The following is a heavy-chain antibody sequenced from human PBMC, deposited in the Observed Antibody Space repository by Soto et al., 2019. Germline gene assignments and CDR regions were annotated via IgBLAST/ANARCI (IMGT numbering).Heavy chain of an antibody. D-gene: IGHD3-22*01. CDR3: ARHYYDSSGYYHYYYGMDV. CDR2: IYYSGST. Sequence: SETLSLTCTVSGGSISSGGYYWSWIRQHPGKGLEWIGYIYYSGSTYYIPSLKSRVTISVDTSKNQFSLKLSSVTAADTAVYYCARHYYDSSGYYHYYYGMDVWGQGTTVTVSS. CDR1: GGSISSGGYY. J-gene: IGHJ6*02. V-gene: IGHV4-31*03.